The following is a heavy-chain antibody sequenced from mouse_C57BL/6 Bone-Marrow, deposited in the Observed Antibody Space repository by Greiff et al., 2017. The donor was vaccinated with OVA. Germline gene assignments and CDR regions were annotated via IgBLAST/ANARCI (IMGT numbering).Heavy chain of an antibody. CDR2: IDPSDSYT. J-gene: IGHJ1*03. CDR1: GYTFTSYW. V-gene: IGHV1-59*01. CDR3: ARPNYYGSSYWYFDV. D-gene: IGHD1-1*01. Sequence: VQLQQSGAELVRPGTSVKLSCKASGYTFTSYWMHWVKQRPGQGLEWIGVIDPSDSYTNYKQKFKGKATLTVDTSSSTAYMQLSSLTSEDSAVYYCARPNYYGSSYWYFDVWGTGTTVTVSS.